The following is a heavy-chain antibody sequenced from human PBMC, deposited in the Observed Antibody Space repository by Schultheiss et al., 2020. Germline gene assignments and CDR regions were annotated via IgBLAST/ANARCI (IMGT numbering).Heavy chain of an antibody. CDR2: ISYDGSNK. CDR1: GFTFSSYG. J-gene: IGHJ4*02. Sequence: GGSLRLSCAASGFTFSSYGMHWVRQAPGKGLEWVAVISYDGSNKYYADSVKCRFTISRDNSKNTLYVQMNSLRAEDTAVYYCTTPVVAMHYWGQGTLVTVCS. CDR3: TTPVVAMHY. V-gene: IGHV3-30*03. D-gene: IGHD2-15*01.